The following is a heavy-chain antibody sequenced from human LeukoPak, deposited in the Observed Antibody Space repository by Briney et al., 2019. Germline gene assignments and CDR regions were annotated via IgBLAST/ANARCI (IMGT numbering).Heavy chain of an antibody. CDR1: GYSLSSGYY. V-gene: IGHV4-38-2*02. Sequence: PSETLSLTCTVSGYSLSSGYYWGWIRQPPGKGLEWIGSIYHSGSTYYNPSLKSRVTISVDTSKNQFSLKLSSVTAADTAVYYCARARARILYHTAAFDIWGQGTMVTVSS. J-gene: IGHJ3*02. D-gene: IGHD2-15*01. CDR3: ARARARILYHTAAFDI. CDR2: IYHSGST.